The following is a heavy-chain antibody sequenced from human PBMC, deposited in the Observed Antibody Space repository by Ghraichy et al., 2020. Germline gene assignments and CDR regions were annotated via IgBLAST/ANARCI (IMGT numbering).Heavy chain of an antibody. V-gene: IGHV3-15*01. D-gene: IGHD1-26*01. J-gene: IGHJ3*02. CDR1: GFTFSNAW. CDR2: IKSKTDGGTT. Sequence: LSLTCAASGFTFSNAWMSWVRQAPGKGLEWVGRIKSKTDGGTTDYAAPVKGRFTISRDDSKNTLYLQMNSLKTEDTAVYYCTTEGSIVGATDAFDIWGQGTMVTVSS. CDR3: TTEGSIVGATDAFDI.